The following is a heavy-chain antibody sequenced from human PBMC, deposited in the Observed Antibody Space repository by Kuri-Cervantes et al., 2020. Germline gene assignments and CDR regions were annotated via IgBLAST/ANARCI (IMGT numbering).Heavy chain of an antibody. D-gene: IGHD3-22*01. J-gene: IGHJ4*02. V-gene: IGHV3-21*03. CDR1: GFTFSSYS. CDR2: ISSNSNYI. Sequence: GGSLRLSCAASGFTFSSYSMNWVRQAPGKGLEWVSSISSNSNYIYYADSVKGRFTMSRDNAKNSLFLQMNTLRAEDTAVYYCARDSWYYGTTGYYGFDFWGQGTLVTVSS. CDR3: ARDSWYYGTTGYYGFDF.